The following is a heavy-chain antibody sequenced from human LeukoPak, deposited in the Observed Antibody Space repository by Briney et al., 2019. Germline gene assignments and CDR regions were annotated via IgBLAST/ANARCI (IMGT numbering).Heavy chain of an antibody. Sequence: SVTVSCKASGGTFSSYAISWVRQAPGQGLEWMGGIIPILGIANYAQKFQGRVTITADKSTSTAYMELSSLRSEDTAVYYCAREERNYYDSSGYYSPHAFDIWGQGTMVTVSS. D-gene: IGHD3-22*01. V-gene: IGHV1-69*04. CDR2: IIPILGIA. CDR1: GGTFSSYA. J-gene: IGHJ3*02. CDR3: AREERNYYDSSGYYSPHAFDI.